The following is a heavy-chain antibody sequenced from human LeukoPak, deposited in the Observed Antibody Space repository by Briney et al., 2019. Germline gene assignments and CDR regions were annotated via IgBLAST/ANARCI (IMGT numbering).Heavy chain of an antibody. CDR1: GFTFSNYY. D-gene: IGHD5-24*01. J-gene: IGHJ5*02. CDR2: ISTSGSTI. CDR3: AKDPLTDGYHGPFGS. Sequence: PGGSLRLSCAASGFTFSNYYMSWIRQAPGKGLEWVSYISTSGSTIYYADSVKGRFTISRDNAKNSRYLQLNSLRAEDPAAYYCAKDPLTDGYHGPFGSCGQGTLVTVSS. V-gene: IGHV3-11*01.